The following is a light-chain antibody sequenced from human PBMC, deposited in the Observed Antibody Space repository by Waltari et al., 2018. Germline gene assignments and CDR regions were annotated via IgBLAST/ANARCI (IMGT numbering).Light chain of an antibody. V-gene: IGKV3-20*01. CDR1: QSVGRS. CDR3: QHYVKLPVT. CDR2: GAS. J-gene: IGKJ1*01. Sequence: EIVLTQSPGTLSLSPGERATLSCWASQSVGRSLAWYQQKRGQAPRLLSYGASTRATGIPERFSGSGSGTDFSLTISRLEPEDFAVYYCQHYVKLPVTFGQGTKVEIK.